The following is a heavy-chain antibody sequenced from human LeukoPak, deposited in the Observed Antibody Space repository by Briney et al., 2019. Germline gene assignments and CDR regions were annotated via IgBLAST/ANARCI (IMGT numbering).Heavy chain of an antibody. J-gene: IGHJ6*02. V-gene: IGHV5-51*01. CDR1: GYSFTSYW. CDR2: IYPGDSDT. CDR3: ARSPTTVTNYYYGMDV. D-gene: IGHD4-17*01. Sequence: GESLKISCKGSGYSFTSYWIGWVRQMPGNGLEWMGTIYPGDSDTRYSPSFQGQVTISADKSISTAYLQWSSLKASDTAMYYCARSPTTVTNYYYGMDVWGQGTTVTVSS.